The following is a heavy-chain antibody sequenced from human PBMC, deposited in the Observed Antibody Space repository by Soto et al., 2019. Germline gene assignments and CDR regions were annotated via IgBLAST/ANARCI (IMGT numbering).Heavy chain of an antibody. Sequence: PSETLSLTCSVSGGSIISYYWSWIRQPPGKALEWIGYIDYSGSTNYNPSLKSRVTISVDTSKNQFSLKLSSVTAADTAVYYCARDISPDYSTLGWFDPWGQGTLVPVSS. CDR1: GGSIISYY. J-gene: IGHJ5*02. D-gene: IGHD4-4*01. V-gene: IGHV4-59*01. CDR3: ARDISPDYSTLGWFDP. CDR2: IDYSGST.